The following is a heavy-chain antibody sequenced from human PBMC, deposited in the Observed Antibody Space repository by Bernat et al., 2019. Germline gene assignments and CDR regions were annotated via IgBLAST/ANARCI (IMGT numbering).Heavy chain of an antibody. V-gene: IGHV3-30-3*01. CDR3: ARGYSSSWYLGFFQH. CDR2: ISYDGSNK. J-gene: IGHJ1*01. D-gene: IGHD6-13*01. Sequence: QVQLVESGGGVVQPGRSLRLSCVASGFTFSSYAMHWVRQAPGKGLEWVAVISYDGSNKYYADSVKGRFTISRDNSKNTLYLQMNSLRAEDTAVYYCARGYSSSWYLGFFQHWGQGTLVTVSS. CDR1: GFTFSSYA.